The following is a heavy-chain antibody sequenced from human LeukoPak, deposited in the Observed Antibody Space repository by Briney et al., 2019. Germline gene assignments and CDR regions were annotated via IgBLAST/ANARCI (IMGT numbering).Heavy chain of an antibody. V-gene: IGHV3-9*01. Sequence: GGSLRLSCAASGFTFDDYGMHWVRQAPGKGLEWVSGISWNSGSIGYADSVKGRFTISRDNAKNSLYLQMNSLRAEDTALYYCAKVDGYNSFDYWGQGTLVTVSS. CDR3: AKVDGYNSFDY. CDR2: ISWNSGSI. D-gene: IGHD5-24*01. CDR1: GFTFDDYG. J-gene: IGHJ4*02.